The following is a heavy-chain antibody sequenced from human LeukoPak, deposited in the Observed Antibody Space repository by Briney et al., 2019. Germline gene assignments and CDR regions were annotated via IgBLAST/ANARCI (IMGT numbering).Heavy chain of an antibody. Sequence: GGSLRLSCTASGLTSSTYWIHWVRQAPGKGLVWVSQINFDGRLASYADSVKGRFTISRDNAKNTLYLQMNSLGIEDTAVYYCVTGHYDSRMYVDLWGRGTLVSVSS. CDR2: INFDGRLA. CDR1: GLTSSTYW. J-gene: IGHJ2*01. V-gene: IGHV3-74*01. D-gene: IGHD3-16*01. CDR3: VTGHYDSRMYVDL.